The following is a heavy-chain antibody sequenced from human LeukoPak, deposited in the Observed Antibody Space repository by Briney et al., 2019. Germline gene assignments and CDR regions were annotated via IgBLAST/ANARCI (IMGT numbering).Heavy chain of an antibody. Sequence: ASVRVSCKASGGTFSSYAISWVRQAPGQGLEWMGGIIPTFGTANYAQKFQGRVTITADESTSTAYMELSSLRSEDTAVYYCARDLKTYYDSSGADVWGQGTTVTVSS. D-gene: IGHD3-22*01. V-gene: IGHV1-69*13. CDR1: GGTFSSYA. CDR3: ARDLKTYYDSSGADV. J-gene: IGHJ6*02. CDR2: IIPTFGTA.